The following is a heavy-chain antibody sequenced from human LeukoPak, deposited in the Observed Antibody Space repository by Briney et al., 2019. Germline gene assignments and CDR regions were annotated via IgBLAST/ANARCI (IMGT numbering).Heavy chain of an antibody. CDR1: GYTFTSYA. V-gene: IGHV1-3*01. D-gene: IGHD1-14*01. CDR2: INAGNGNT. CDR3: ARVSSPLQYNWFDP. Sequence: ASVKVSCKASGYTFTSYAMHWVRQAPGQRLEWMGWINAGNGNTKYSQKFQGRVTITRDTSASTAYMELSSLRSEDTAVYYCARVSSPLQYNWFDPWGQGTLVTVSS. J-gene: IGHJ5*02.